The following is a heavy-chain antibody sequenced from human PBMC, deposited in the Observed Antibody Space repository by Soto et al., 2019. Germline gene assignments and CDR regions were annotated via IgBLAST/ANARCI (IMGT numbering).Heavy chain of an antibody. CDR1: GFSLSTGGMC. J-gene: IGHJ5*02. Sequence: SGPTLVNPTQTLTLTCTFSGFSLSTGGMCVNWIRQPPGKALEWLALIDSDDDKYYSTSLKTRLTISRDTSKNQVVLTVTNVDPVDTATYYCARATSYTSSWPSNWFDPWGQGTLVTVSS. V-gene: IGHV2-70*01. CDR3: ARATSYTSSWPSNWFDP. D-gene: IGHD6-13*01. CDR2: IDSDDDK.